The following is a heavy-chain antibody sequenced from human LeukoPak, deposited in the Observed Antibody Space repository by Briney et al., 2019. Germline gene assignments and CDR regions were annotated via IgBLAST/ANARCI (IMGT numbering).Heavy chain of an antibody. D-gene: IGHD5-24*01. CDR1: GFTFSSYG. Sequence: GGSLRLSCAASGFTFSSYGMHWVRQAPGKGLEWVAVIWYDGSNKYYADSVKGRFTISRDNSKNTLYLQMNSLRAEDTAVYYCAKDGRGGYNNFDYWGREPWSPSPQ. V-gene: IGHV3-33*06. CDR3: AKDGRGGYNNFDY. J-gene: IGHJ4*02. CDR2: IWYDGSNK.